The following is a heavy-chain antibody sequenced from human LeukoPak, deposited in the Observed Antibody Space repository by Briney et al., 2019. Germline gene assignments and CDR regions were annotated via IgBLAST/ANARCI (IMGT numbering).Heavy chain of an antibody. Sequence: SETLSLTCTVSGGSISSYYWSWIRQPAGKGLEWIGRIYTSGSTNYNPSLKSRVTMSVDTSKNQFSLRLSSVTAADTAVYYCAGDYRLTQIQYWGQGTLVTVSS. V-gene: IGHV4-4*07. J-gene: IGHJ1*01. D-gene: IGHD1-26*01. CDR1: GGSISSYY. CDR2: IYTSGST. CDR3: AGDYRLTQIQY.